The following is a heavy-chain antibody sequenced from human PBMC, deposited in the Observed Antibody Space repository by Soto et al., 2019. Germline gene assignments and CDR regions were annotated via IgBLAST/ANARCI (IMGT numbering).Heavy chain of an antibody. J-gene: IGHJ5*02. Sequence: EVQLVESGGGLVQPGGSLRLSCAASGFTFSSYSMNWVRQAPGKGREGVSYISSSSSTIYYADSVKGRFTISRDNAKNSLYLQMNSLRAEDTAVYYCARHPERIAEIGWFDPWGQGTLVTVSS. CDR3: ARHPERIAEIGWFDP. D-gene: IGHD6-13*01. V-gene: IGHV3-48*01. CDR2: ISSSSSTI. CDR1: GFTFSSYS.